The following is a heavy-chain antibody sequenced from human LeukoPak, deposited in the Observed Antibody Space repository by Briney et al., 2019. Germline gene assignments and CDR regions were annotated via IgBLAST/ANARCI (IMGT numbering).Heavy chain of an antibody. CDR1: GGSFSGYY. J-gene: IGHJ4*02. CDR3: ARANVLTGTDS. V-gene: IGHV4-59*10. D-gene: IGHD3-9*01. Sequence: PSETLSLTCAVYGGSFSGYYWSWIRQPAGKGLEWIGRIYTSGSTNYSPSLKSRVTMSVDTSKNQFSLKLSSVTAADTAVYYCARANVLTGTDSWGQGTLVTVSS. CDR2: IYTSGST.